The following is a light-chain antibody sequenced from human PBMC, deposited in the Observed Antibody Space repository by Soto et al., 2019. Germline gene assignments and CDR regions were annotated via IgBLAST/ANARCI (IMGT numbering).Light chain of an antibody. Sequence: AIRMTQSPSSLSASTGDRVTITCRASQGMSSYLAWYQQKPGQAPKLLIFLASTLESGVPSRFGGSGSGTDFTLTISSLQPEDFGTYYCQQSFSNPRTFGGGTKVDI. CDR1: QGMSSY. V-gene: IGKV1-8*01. CDR2: LAS. CDR3: QQSFSNPRT. J-gene: IGKJ4*01.